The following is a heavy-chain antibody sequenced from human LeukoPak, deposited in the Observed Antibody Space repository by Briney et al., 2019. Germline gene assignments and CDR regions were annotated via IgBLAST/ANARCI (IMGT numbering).Heavy chain of an antibody. CDR2: INPNSGGT. CDR1: GYTFTGYY. D-gene: IGHD4-17*01. Sequence: GASVKVSCKASGYTFTGYYMHWVRQAPGQGLEWMGWINPNSGGTNYAQKFQGRVTMTRDTSISTAYVELSRLRSDDTAVYYCARDGDYGDHTFDYWGQGTLVTVSS. V-gene: IGHV1-2*02. J-gene: IGHJ4*02. CDR3: ARDGDYGDHTFDY.